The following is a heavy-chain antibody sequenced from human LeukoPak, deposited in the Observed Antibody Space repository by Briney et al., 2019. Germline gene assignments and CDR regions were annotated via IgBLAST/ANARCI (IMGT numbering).Heavy chain of an antibody. V-gene: IGHV3-23*01. Sequence: PGGSLRLSCAASGFTFSSYDMTWVRQAPGKGLEWVSTIISSGANTYYADSVKGRFTISRGNSKNTLYLQMNSLRAEDTATYYCAKQMVRGVNWLDPWGQGTLVTVSS. CDR2: IISSGANT. D-gene: IGHD3-10*01. CDR1: GFTFSSYD. CDR3: AKQMVRGVNWLDP. J-gene: IGHJ5*02.